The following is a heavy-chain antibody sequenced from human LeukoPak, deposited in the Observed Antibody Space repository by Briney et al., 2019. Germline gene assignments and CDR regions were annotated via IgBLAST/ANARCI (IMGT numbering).Heavy chain of an antibody. D-gene: IGHD6-19*01. V-gene: IGHV4-39*01. J-gene: IGHJ4*01. Sequence: PSETLSLTCTVSGGSISSSSYYWGWIRQPPGKGLEWIGSIYYSGSTYYNPSLKSRVTISIDTSKSLFSLKLSSVTAADTAVYYCARGINGAKWLVPYYFDYWGHGTLVTASS. CDR3: ARGINGAKWLVPYYFDY. CDR2: IYYSGST. CDR1: GGSISSSSYY.